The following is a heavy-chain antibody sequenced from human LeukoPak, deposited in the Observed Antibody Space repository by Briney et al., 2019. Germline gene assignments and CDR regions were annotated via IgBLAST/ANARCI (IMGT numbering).Heavy chain of an antibody. D-gene: IGHD4-17*01. CDR2: ISYDGIIK. J-gene: IGHJ3*02. V-gene: IGHV3-30-3*02. Sequence: PGRSLRLSCAVSGFTFSNYAIYWVRQAPGKGLEWVAFISYDGIIKYYADSVKGRFTISRDNSKNTLYLQMNSLRAEDTAVYYCAKYTVTTPLDAFDIWGQGTMVTVSS. CDR1: GFTFSNYA. CDR3: AKYTVTTPLDAFDI.